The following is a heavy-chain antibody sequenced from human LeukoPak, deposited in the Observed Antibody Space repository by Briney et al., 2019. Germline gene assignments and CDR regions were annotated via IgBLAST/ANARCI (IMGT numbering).Heavy chain of an antibody. CDR3: ARLQYTGSYYPDY. Sequence: SETLSLTCTVSGGSISGSYWSWIRQSPGKELAWIGYIYYSGSTNYNPSLKSRVTILVDTSKNQFSLKLSSVTAADTAVYYCARLQYTGSYYPDYWGQGTLVTVSS. CDR1: GGSISGSY. D-gene: IGHD1-26*01. CDR2: IYYSGST. V-gene: IGHV4-59*08. J-gene: IGHJ4*02.